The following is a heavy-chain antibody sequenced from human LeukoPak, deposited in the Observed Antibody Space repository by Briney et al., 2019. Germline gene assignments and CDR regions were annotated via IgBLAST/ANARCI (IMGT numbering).Heavy chain of an antibody. J-gene: IGHJ4*02. CDR1: GFTFSSYA. CDR3: AKEGYCSGGSCYRSTGDYYFDY. V-gene: IGHV3-23*01. D-gene: IGHD2-15*01. Sequence: LPGGSLRLSCAASGFTFSSYAMSWVRQAPGKGLEGVSAISGSGGNTYYADSVKGRFTISRDNSKNTLYLQMNSLRAEDTAVYYCAKEGYCSGGSCYRSTGDYYFDYWGQGTLVTVSS. CDR2: ISGSGGNT.